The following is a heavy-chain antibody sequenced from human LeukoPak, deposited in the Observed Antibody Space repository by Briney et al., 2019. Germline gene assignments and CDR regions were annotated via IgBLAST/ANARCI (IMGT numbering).Heavy chain of an antibody. V-gene: IGHV4-34*01. CDR3: ARVQGEYSSSSDY. Sequence: SETLSLTCAVYGGSFSGYYWSWIRQPPGKGLEWIGEINHSGSTNYNPSLKSRVTISVDTSKNQFSLKLSSVTAADTAVYYCARVQGEYSSSSDYWGQGTLVTVSS. D-gene: IGHD6-6*01. CDR1: GGSFSGYY. J-gene: IGHJ4*02. CDR2: INHSGST.